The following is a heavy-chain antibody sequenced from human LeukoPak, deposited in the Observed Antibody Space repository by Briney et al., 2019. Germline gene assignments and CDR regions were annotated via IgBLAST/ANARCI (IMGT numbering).Heavy chain of an antibody. J-gene: IGHJ4*02. CDR3: ARGGRYFDWLLPFDY. CDR1: GGTFSSYA. V-gene: IGHV1-69*01. CDR2: IIPIFGTA. Sequence: SVKVSCKASGGTFSSYAISWVRQAPGQGLEWMGGIIPIFGTANYAQKFQGRVTITADESTSTAYMELSSLRSEDTAVYYCARGGRYFDWLLPFDYWGQGNLVTVSS. D-gene: IGHD3-9*01.